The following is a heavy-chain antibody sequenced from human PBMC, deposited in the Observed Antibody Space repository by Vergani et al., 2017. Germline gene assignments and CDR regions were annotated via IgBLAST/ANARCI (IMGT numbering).Heavy chain of an antibody. V-gene: IGHV3-33*01. D-gene: IGHD3-3*01. J-gene: IGHJ1*01. Sequence: QVQLVESGGGVVQPGRSLRLSCAASGFTFSSYGMHWVRQAPGKGLEWVAVIWYDGSNKYYADSVKGRFTISRDNSKNTLYLQMNSLRAEDTAVYYCARDSQYDFWSGYPEYFQHWGQGTLVTVSS. CDR3: ARDSQYDFWSGYPEYFQH. CDR1: GFTFSSYG. CDR2: IWYDGSNK.